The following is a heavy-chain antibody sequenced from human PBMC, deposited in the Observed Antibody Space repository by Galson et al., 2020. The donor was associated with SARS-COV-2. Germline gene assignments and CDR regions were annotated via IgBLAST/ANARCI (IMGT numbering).Heavy chain of an antibody. D-gene: IGHD6-13*01. Sequence: GGSLRLSCAASGFTFSSYGMHWVRQAPGKGLEWVAVIWYDGSNKYYADSVKGRFTISRDNSKNTLYLQMNSLRAEDTAVYYCAREYLGSSWYYYFDYWGQGTLVTVSS. J-gene: IGHJ4*02. CDR2: IWYDGSNK. CDR1: GFTFSSYG. CDR3: AREYLGSSWYYYFDY. V-gene: IGHV3-33*01.